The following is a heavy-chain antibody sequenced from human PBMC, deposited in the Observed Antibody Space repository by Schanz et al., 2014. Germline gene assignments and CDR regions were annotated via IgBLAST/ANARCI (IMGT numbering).Heavy chain of an antibody. Sequence: GPEVKEPGSSVKVSCKASGGTFSSDTFSWVRQAPGQGLEWMGRIVPIAGITNYAQRFQGRVTITADKSSDTAYMELSSLRSEDTAVYYCARGGGPEDVFDIWGQGTIXTVSS. CDR1: GGTFSSDT. CDR2: IVPIAGIT. CDR3: ARGGGPEDVFDI. V-gene: IGHV1-69*02. D-gene: IGHD2-15*01. J-gene: IGHJ3*02.